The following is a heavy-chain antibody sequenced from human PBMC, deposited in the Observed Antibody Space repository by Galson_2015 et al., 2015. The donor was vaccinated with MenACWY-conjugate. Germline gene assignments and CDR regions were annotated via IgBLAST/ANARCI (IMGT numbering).Heavy chain of an antibody. CDR3: AKEAGWGSGTYLDY. V-gene: IGHV3-23*01. D-gene: IGHD1-26*01. CDR2: IRGSGDNT. CDR1: GFTFSSYA. J-gene: IGHJ4*02. Sequence: SLRLSCAASGFTFSSYAMSWVRQAPGKGLEWVSAIRGSGDNTYYADSVKGRFTISRDNSKNTLYLQMNSLRAEDTAVYYCAKEAGWGSGTYLDYWGQGTLVTV.